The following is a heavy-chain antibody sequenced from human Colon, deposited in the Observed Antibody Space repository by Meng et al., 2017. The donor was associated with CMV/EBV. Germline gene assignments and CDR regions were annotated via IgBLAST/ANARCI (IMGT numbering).Heavy chain of an antibody. Sequence: GSLRPSCAVYGGSFSGYYWSWIRQPPGKGLEWIGEINHRGSTNYNPSLKSRVTISVDTSKNQFSLKLSSVTAADTAVYYCARYSSPMGFDPWGQGTLVTVSS. J-gene: IGHJ5*02. D-gene: IGHD6-13*01. CDR3: ARYSSPMGFDP. CDR1: GGSFSGYY. CDR2: INHRGST. V-gene: IGHV4-34*01.